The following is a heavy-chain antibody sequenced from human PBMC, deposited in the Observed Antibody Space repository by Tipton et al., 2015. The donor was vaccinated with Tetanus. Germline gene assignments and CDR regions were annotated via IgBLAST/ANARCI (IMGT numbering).Heavy chain of an antibody. Sequence: TLSLTCTVSGSSITSTTHYWGWIRQAPGKGLEWIGIIYYSGSTYYNASLRSRVTISVDTSKNQFSLQLRCVTAADTAVYYCARQDTLNYYYVGYFHDWGQGTLVTVSS. J-gene: IGHJ1*01. CDR3: ARQDTLNYYYVGYFHD. CDR2: IYYSGST. D-gene: IGHD3-22*01. V-gene: IGHV4-39*01. CDR1: GSSITSTTHY.